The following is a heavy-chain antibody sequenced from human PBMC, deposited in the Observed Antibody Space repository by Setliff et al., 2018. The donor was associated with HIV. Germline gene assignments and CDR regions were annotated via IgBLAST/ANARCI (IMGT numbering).Heavy chain of an antibody. Sequence: ASVKVSCKASGHTFSNYDVIWVRRATGQGLEWMGWMNPNSGVSGSALKFHDRVTMTRDTSTLTLYMELSSLTSEDTAVYYCARDHGMWDYGGNFLLREYFHHWGQGTLVTVSS. CDR2: MNPNSGVS. J-gene: IGHJ1*01. CDR3: ARDHGMWDYGGNFLLREYFHH. CDR1: GHTFSNYD. D-gene: IGHD4-17*01. V-gene: IGHV1-8*01.